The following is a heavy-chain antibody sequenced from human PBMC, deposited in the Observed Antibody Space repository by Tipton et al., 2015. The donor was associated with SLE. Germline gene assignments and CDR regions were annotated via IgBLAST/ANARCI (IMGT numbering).Heavy chain of an antibody. CDR2: VYSTGKT. CDR1: GGSIIGYY. J-gene: IGHJ4*02. Sequence: TLSLTCTVSGGSIIGYYWNWIRQPAGKGLEWIGRVYSTGKTIYNPSLKSRVTMSVETPRNQFSLKLDSVTAADTAVYYCAGDVDWWAFDDWGQGTLVTVSS. CDR3: AGDVDWWAFDD. V-gene: IGHV4-4*07. D-gene: IGHD2-8*02.